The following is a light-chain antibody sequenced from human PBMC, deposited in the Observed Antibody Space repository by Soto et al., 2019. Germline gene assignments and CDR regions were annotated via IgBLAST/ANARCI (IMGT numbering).Light chain of an antibody. CDR3: QHYNSYSEA. Sequence: AIRMTQSPSSFSASTGDRVTITCRASQGISSYFAWYQPKPGKAPKLLIYAASTLQSGVPSRFSGSGSGTEFTLTISSLQPDDFATYYCQHYNSYSEAFGQGTQVDIK. CDR1: QGISSY. J-gene: IGKJ1*01. CDR2: AAS. V-gene: IGKV1-8*01.